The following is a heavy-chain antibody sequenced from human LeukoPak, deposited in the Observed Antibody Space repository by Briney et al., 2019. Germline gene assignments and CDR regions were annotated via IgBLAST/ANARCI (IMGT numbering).Heavy chain of an antibody. CDR1: GFTFSSYT. J-gene: IGHJ4*02. D-gene: IGHD2-2*01. CDR2: VSGSGGNI. CDR3: AASLPNIVVVPATKGPFGY. V-gene: IGHV3-23*01. Sequence: PGGSLRLSCAASGFTFSSYTMSWVRQAPGKGLEWVSGVSGSGGNIHYADSVKGRFTISRDNSKNTLYLQMNSLRAEDTAVYYCAASLPNIVVVPATKGPFGYGGQGALVTVSA.